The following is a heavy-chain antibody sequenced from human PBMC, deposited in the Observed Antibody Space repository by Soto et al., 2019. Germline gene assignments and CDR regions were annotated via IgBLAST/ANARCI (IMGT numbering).Heavy chain of an antibody. J-gene: IGHJ4*02. D-gene: IGHD2-15*01. V-gene: IGHV4-61*01. CDR1: GGSVTSTSYY. CDR3: AKSNVVVRLFYFDN. Sequence: PSETLSLTCTVSGGSVTSTSYYWSWIRQPPGKGLEWIGYMHYSGSTNYNPSLKSRVTISVDTSKNQFSLKLSSVTAADTAVYYCAKSNVVVRLFYFDNWGQGTLVTVSS. CDR2: MHYSGST.